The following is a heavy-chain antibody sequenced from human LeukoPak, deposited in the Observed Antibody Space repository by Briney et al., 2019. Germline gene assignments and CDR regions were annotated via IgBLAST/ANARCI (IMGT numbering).Heavy chain of an antibody. CDR1: GGTFSSYA. CDR2: IIPIFGTA. D-gene: IGHD4-17*01. CDR3: ARDRSKNRWDYGEYARNDY. Sequence: SVKVSCKASGGTFSSYAISLVRQAPGQGLEWMGGIIPIFGTANCAQKFQGRVTITADESTSTAYMELSSLRSEDTAVYYCARDRSKNRWDYGEYARNDYWGQGTLVTVSS. V-gene: IGHV1-69*01. J-gene: IGHJ4*02.